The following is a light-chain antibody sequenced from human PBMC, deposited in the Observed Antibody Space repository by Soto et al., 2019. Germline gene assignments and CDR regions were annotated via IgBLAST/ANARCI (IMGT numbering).Light chain of an antibody. Sequence: QSVLTQPASVSGSPGQSITSSCTGTSSDVGAYNYVSWYQQYPGKAPKVIIFEVRKRPSGVSNRFSGSKSGDTASLTISGLQAEDEADYYCSSYRSSSTFVFGTGTKV. J-gene: IGLJ1*01. CDR1: SSDVGAYNY. CDR3: SSYRSSSTFV. V-gene: IGLV2-14*01. CDR2: EVR.